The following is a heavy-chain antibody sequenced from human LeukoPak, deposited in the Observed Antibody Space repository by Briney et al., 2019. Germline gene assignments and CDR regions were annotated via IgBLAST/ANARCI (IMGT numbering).Heavy chain of an antibody. CDR3: GRDRGETKAWVEVDP. Sequence: GGSLSLSCAASGFTVSQRYMSWVRRAQGRGLEWVSLIYADGATHYADSVKGRFTISRDNSKNTVYLEMTSPRPVDTALYYFGRDRGETKAWVEVDPWGQGTLVTASS. V-gene: IGHV3-53*05. CDR2: IYADGAT. D-gene: IGHD3-10*01. CDR1: GFTVSQRY. J-gene: IGHJ5*02.